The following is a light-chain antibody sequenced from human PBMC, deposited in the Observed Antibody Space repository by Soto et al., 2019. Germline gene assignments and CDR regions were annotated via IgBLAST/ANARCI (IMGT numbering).Light chain of an antibody. CDR3: QQYSIWPYT. V-gene: IGKV3-15*01. CDR2: GAS. J-gene: IGKJ2*01. Sequence: EIVMTQCPATLSVSPGEIATLSCRASQSVSSNLAWYPQKLGQAPRLLIYGASTRATGIPARFSGSGSKTEFTPTISSLQSEDFAVYYCQQYSIWPYTFGQGTKLEIK. CDR1: QSVSSN.